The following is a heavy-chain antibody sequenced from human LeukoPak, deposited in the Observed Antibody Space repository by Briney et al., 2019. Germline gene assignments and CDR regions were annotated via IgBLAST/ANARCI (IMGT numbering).Heavy chain of an antibody. V-gene: IGHV1-18*04. CDR1: DYTFTSYG. D-gene: IGHD3-10*01. Sequence: ASVKVSCKASDYTFTSYGISWVRRAPGQGLEWMGWISPYNGNTNYAQKLQGRVTMTTDTSTSTAYMELRSLRSDDTAVYYCARDRLVLWFGESSSFDYWGQGTLVTVSS. J-gene: IGHJ4*02. CDR2: ISPYNGNT. CDR3: ARDRLVLWFGESSSFDY.